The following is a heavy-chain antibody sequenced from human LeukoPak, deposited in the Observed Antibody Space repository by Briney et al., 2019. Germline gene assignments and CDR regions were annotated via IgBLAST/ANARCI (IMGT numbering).Heavy chain of an antibody. V-gene: IGHV3-11*06. D-gene: IGHD2-2*01. CDR2: ISSSGSYT. CDR1: GFTFSNYY. J-gene: IGHJ5*02. Sequence: GGSLRLSCAASGFTFSNYYMSWIRQAPGKGLEWVSYISSSGSYTNYADSVKGRFTISRDNAKNSLYLQMNSLRAEDTAVYYCAREERGYCSSTSCNNWLDPWGEGTLVTVSS. CDR3: AREERGYCSSTSCNNWLDP.